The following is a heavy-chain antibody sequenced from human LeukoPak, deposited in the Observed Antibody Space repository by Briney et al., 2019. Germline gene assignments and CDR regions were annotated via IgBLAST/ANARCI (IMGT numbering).Heavy chain of an antibody. D-gene: IGHD4-17*01. Sequence: GTSVKVSCKASGFTFTSSAMQWVRQARGQRLEWIGWIVVGSGNTNYAQKFQERVTITRDMSTSTAYMELSSLRSEDTAVYYCARTGSTVTMLYPFDHWGQGTLVTVSS. V-gene: IGHV1-58*02. CDR2: IVVGSGNT. CDR1: GFTFTSSA. CDR3: ARTGSTVTMLYPFDH. J-gene: IGHJ4*02.